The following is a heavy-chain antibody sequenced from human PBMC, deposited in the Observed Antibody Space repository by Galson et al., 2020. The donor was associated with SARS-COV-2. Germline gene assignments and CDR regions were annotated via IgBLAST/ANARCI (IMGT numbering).Heavy chain of an antibody. D-gene: IGHD6-19*01. Sequence: SLRLSCAASGFIFDDYAMHWVRQGPGVGLEWVASLSWDSGRIDYADSVKGRFTISRDNSKSILYLQMNSLRAEDTALYYCARDAWRDSYGWSGKYYFDVWGQGALVTVSS. CDR2: LSWDSGRI. V-gene: IGHV3-9*01. CDR1: GFIFDDYA. CDR3: ARDAWRDSYGWSGKYYFDV. J-gene: IGHJ4*02.